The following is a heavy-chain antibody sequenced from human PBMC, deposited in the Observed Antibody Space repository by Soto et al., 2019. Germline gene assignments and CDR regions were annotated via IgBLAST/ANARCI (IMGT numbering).Heavy chain of an antibody. J-gene: IGHJ6*02. Sequence: QVQLVQSGAEVKKPGASVKVSCKASGYTFTSYGISWVRQAPGQGLEWMGWISAYNGNTNYAQKLQGRVTMTTDTSTSTAYMELSSLRSDDTAVYYSARVGQLRWYVGALYFFDGMEVWGQVTTVTVSS. CDR3: ARVGQLRWYVGALYFFDGMEV. D-gene: IGHD6-13*01. V-gene: IGHV1-18*01. CDR2: ISAYNGNT. CDR1: GYTFTSYG.